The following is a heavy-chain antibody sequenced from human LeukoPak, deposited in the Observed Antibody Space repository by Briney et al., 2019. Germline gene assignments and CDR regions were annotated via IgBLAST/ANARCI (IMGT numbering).Heavy chain of an antibody. CDR3: ARVPGDYLRGSYRYRYDP. CDR2: ISGSGVTT. V-gene: IGHV3-23*01. Sequence: PGGSLRLSCAVSGFTFSNYAMSWVRQAPGKGLEWVSAISGSGVTTYYIASVKGRFTISRDNAKNTLYLQMNSLRAEDTAVYYCARVPGDYLRGSYRYRYDPWGQGTLVTVSS. CDR1: GFTFSNYA. J-gene: IGHJ5*02. D-gene: IGHD3-16*02.